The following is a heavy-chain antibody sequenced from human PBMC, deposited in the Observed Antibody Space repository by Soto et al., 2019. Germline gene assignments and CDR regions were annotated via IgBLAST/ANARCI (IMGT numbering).Heavy chain of an antibody. CDR1: GYTFASYG. Sequence: ASVKVSCKASGYTFASYGISWVRQAPGQGLEWMGWISAYNGNTKYSQKFQGRVTITRDTSASTAYMELSSLRSEDTAVYYCAREYSAWFDPWGQGTLVTVSS. CDR2: ISAYNGNT. V-gene: IGHV1-18*01. J-gene: IGHJ5*02. CDR3: AREYSAWFDP. D-gene: IGHD2-21*01.